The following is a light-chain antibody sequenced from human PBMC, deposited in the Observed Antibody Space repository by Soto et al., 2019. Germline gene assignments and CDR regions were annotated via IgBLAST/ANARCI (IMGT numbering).Light chain of an antibody. CDR1: SSDVGAYNY. Sequence: QSVLTQPAAVSGSPGQSITISCTGTSSDVGAYNYVSWYQQHPGKAPKLMIYEVSNRPSGVSNRFSGSKSGNTASLTISGLHAEDEADYYCSSYTSSSTPDVFGTGTKVTVL. J-gene: IGLJ1*01. CDR2: EVS. V-gene: IGLV2-14*01. CDR3: SSYTSSSTPDV.